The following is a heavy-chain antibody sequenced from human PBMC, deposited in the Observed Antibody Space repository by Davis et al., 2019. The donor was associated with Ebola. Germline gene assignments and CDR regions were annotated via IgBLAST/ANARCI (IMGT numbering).Heavy chain of an antibody. J-gene: IGHJ6*02. D-gene: IGHD2-2*02. V-gene: IGHV1-18*01. Sequence: ASVKVSCKASGGTFSSYAIIWVRQAPRQGLEWMGLISAYHGNTNYAQNLQGRVTMPTDTSTSTAYMELRSLRSDDTAVYYCARDLVVPAAIARGYYYYGMDVWGQGTTVTVSS. CDR1: GGTFSSYA. CDR2: ISAYHGNT. CDR3: ARDLVVPAAIARGYYYYGMDV.